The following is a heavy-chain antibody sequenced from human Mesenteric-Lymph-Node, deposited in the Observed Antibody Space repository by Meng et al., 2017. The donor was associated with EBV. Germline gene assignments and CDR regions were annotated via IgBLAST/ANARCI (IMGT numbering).Heavy chain of an antibody. V-gene: IGHV4-39*01. CDR3: ARFNDAYWFEP. CDR2: IYSSENT. Sequence: DTPSVRFTCNGAANTITIYYLGWVRQPPGKGLEWIGNIYSSENTYYTPSFKSRVTISIDTSNNKVYMKLNIVTSDDTAVYYCARFNDAYWFEPWGQGTLVTVSS. J-gene: IGHJ5*02. CDR1: GAANTITIYY. D-gene: IGHD3-16*01.